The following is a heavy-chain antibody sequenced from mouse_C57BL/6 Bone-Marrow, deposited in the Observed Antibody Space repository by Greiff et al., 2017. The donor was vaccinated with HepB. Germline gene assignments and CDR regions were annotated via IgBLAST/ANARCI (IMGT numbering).Heavy chain of an antibody. D-gene: IGHD1-1*01. J-gene: IGHJ3*01. CDR1: GFTFSSYA. Sequence: EVQGVESGEGLVKPGGSLKLSCAASGFTFSSYAMSWVRQTPEKRLEWVAYISSGGDYIYYADTVKGRFTISRDNARNTLYLQMSSLKSEDTAMYYCTRDLRRNYYGSSYVEFAYWGQGTLVTVSA. V-gene: IGHV5-9-1*02. CDR2: ISSGGDYI. CDR3: TRDLRRNYYGSSYVEFAY.